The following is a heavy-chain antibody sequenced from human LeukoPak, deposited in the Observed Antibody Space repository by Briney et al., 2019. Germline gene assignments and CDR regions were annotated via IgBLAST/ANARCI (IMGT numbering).Heavy chain of an antibody. CDR1: GYTFSSYY. V-gene: IGHV1-46*01. CDR2: INPSGGSP. Sequence: ASVKVSCKAPGYTFSSYYMHWVRQAPGQGLEWMGIINPSGGSPSYAQKFQGRVTMTRDMSTSTVYMYLSSLRSEDTAVYYCARDFYGSGRHPDYWGQGTLVTVSS. CDR3: ARDFYGSGRHPDY. D-gene: IGHD3-10*01. J-gene: IGHJ4*02.